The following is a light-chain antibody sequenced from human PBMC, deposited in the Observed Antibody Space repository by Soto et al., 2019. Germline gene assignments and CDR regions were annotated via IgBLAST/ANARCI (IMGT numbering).Light chain of an antibody. Sequence: QSVLTQPPSVSGAPGQRVTISCTGSSSNIGAGYDVHWYQQLPGTAPKLLIYDNSNRPSGVPDRFSGSKSGTSASLAITGLQAEDAADYYCQSYDSSLSVLHVFGTGTKLTVL. CDR1: SSNIGAGYD. V-gene: IGLV1-40*01. J-gene: IGLJ1*01. CDR3: QSYDSSLSVLHV. CDR2: DNS.